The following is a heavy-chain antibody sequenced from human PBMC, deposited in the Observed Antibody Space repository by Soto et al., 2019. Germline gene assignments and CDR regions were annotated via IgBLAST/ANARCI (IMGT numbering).Heavy chain of an antibody. CDR1: GYAFDTFG. V-gene: IGHV1-18*01. J-gene: IGHJ4*01. CDR3: TRDRIVETAMVKXXY. Sequence: QVQLVQSGTEVKNPGASVKVSCKASGYAFDTFGISWVRQAPGQGLEWMGWISPYNGHTNYAQRVQGRVTMTTDTSTSTAYMELRSLRSNDTAVYYCTRDRIVETAMVKXXYXXXGXXVTVSS. D-gene: IGHD5-18*01. CDR2: ISPYNGHT.